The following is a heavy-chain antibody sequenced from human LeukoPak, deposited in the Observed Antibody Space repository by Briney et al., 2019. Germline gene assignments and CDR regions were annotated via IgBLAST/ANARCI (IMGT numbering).Heavy chain of an antibody. CDR1: GYSISSGYY. Sequence: PSETLSLTCTVSGYSISSGYYWGWIRQPPGKGLEWIGSIYHSGSTYYNPSLKSRVTISVDTSKNQFSLKLSSVTAADTAVYYCARARWDIVVVPAAAVNYYYYYYMDVWGKGTTVTISS. CDR3: ARARWDIVVVPAAAVNYYYYYYMDV. J-gene: IGHJ6*03. D-gene: IGHD2-2*01. V-gene: IGHV4-38-2*02. CDR2: IYHSGST.